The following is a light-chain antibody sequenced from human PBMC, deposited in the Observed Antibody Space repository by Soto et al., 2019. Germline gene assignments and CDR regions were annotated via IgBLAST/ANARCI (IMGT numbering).Light chain of an antibody. CDR2: GTS. V-gene: IGKV3-20*01. CDR1: QNINSRY. Sequence: EIVWTQSPGTLSLSPGERATLSCRASQNINSRYLAWYQQKPGQAPRLLIYGTSSRATGIPDRFSGSGSGKDFTLTISRLEPEDFAVYYCQQFGSSPGFTFGPGTKVDIK. CDR3: QQFGSSPGFT. J-gene: IGKJ3*01.